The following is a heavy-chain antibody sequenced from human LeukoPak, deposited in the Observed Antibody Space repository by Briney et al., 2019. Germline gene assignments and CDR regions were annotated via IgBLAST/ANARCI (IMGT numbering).Heavy chain of an antibody. CDR1: TFTFSNSV. CDR3: AKEVRTSGRAGIFGY. D-gene: IGHD2-2*01. J-gene: IGHJ4*02. CDR2: ISIDGNGK. V-gene: IGHV3-30*04. Sequence: GGSLRLSCVPSTFTFSNSVMHWVRQAPGKGLEWVSGISIDGNGKYYADSVRGRITISGDNSKNTLYLEMNSLSAEDTAVYYCAKEVRTSGRAGIFGYWGQGTLVTVSS.